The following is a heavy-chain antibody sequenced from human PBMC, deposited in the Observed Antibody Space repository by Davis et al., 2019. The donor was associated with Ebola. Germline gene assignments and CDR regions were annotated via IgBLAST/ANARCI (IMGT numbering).Heavy chain of an antibody. V-gene: IGHV1-69*10. CDR2: VIPFLGTT. J-gene: IGHJ6*02. CDR3: ARSLTSHYYFGEDV. Sequence: SVPVSCKASCGAFNSYAFTWLRHAPGQGLEWRGAVIPFLGTTNYAQNFQGRVTITSDRSKSTAYMEMSSLRSDDTAVYYCARSLTSHYYFGEDVWGQGTTVTVSS. CDR1: CGAFNSYA. D-gene: IGHD3-9*01.